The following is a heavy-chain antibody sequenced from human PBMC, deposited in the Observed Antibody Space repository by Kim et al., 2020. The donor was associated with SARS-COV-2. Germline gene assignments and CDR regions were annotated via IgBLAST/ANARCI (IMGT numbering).Heavy chain of an antibody. V-gene: IGHV3-48*03. CDR1: GFIFTTYE. CDR3: AREGSYYFDY. J-gene: IGHJ4*02. Sequence: GGSLRLSCAASGFIFTTYELHWVRQAPGKGLEWLSYISSRGSTIYYADSVKGRFTISRDNAKNSLYLQMNSLRAEDTAVYYCAREGSYYFDYWGQGTLVT. D-gene: IGHD1-26*01. CDR2: ISSRGSTI.